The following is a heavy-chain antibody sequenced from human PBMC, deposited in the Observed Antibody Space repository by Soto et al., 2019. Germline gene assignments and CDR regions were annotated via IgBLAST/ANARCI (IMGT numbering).Heavy chain of an antibody. CDR2: IIPILGIA. CDR1: GGTFSSYA. CDR3: AREEGQLVDYDGMDV. D-gene: IGHD6-6*01. J-gene: IGHJ6*02. Sequence: ASVKDSCKASGGTFSSYAISWVRQAPGQGLEWMGRIIPILGIANDAQKFQGRVTITAAKSPRTAYMELSSLGSEDAAVYYCAREEGQLVDYDGMDVWGQGTTVTVSS. V-gene: IGHV1-69*04.